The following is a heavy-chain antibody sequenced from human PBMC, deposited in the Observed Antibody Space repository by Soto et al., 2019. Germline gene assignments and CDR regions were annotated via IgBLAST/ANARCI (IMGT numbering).Heavy chain of an antibody. CDR1: GGSISPYS. CDR3: ARYHSSGFYGDY. V-gene: IGHV4-59*08. J-gene: IGHJ4*02. Sequence: QVQLQGSGPGLVKPSETLSLTCTVSGGSISPYSWSWIRQPPGKGLEWIGYIFYNGGTNYNPSLKSRVPISVDPSKNQFSLRLTSVTAADTAVYYCARYHSSGFYGDYWGQGTLVTVSS. CDR2: IFYNGGT. D-gene: IGHD6-19*01.